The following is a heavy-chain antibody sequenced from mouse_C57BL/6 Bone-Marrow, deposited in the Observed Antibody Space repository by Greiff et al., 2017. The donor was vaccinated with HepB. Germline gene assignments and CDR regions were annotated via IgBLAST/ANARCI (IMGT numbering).Heavy chain of an antibody. CDR3: TGDSSGYVGFAY. CDR2: IDPENGDT. Sequence: EVQLQQSGAELVRPGASVKLSCTASGFNIKDDYMHWVKQRPEQGLEWIGWIDPENGDTEYASKFQGKATITADTSSNTAYLQLSSLTSEDTAVYYCTGDSSGYVGFAYGGQGTLVTVSA. D-gene: IGHD3-2*02. V-gene: IGHV14-4*01. CDR1: GFNIKDDY. J-gene: IGHJ3*01.